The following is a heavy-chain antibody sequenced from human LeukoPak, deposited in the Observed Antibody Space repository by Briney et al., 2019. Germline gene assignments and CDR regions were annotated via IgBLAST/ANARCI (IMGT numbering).Heavy chain of an antibody. CDR2: ISGSGDST. CDR3: AKDPGGWFSGGAFDI. D-gene: IGHD6-19*01. Sequence: GGPLRLSCAASGFTFSSYDMSWVRQAPGKGLEWVSVISGSGDSTYYADSVKGRFTISRDNSKNTLYLQMNSLRAEDTAVYYCAKDPGGWFSGGAFDIWGQGTMVTVSS. J-gene: IGHJ3*02. V-gene: IGHV3-23*01. CDR1: GFTFSSYD.